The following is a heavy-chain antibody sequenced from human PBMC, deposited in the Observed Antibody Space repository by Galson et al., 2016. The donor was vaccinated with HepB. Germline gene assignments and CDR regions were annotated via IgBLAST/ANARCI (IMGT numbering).Heavy chain of an antibody. D-gene: IGHD1-1*01. CDR1: GYNFSSYG. CDR2: ISYDGSDK. Sequence: SLRLSCAAYGYNFSSYGMHWVRQAPGKGLEWVAVISYDGSDKYYADSVKGRFTISRDNSKNTLYLQMSSLRAEDTAVYYCAKDVWRGSGTDYYGMDVWGQGTTVTVSS. J-gene: IGHJ6*02. V-gene: IGHV3-30*18. CDR3: AKDVWRGSGTDYYGMDV.